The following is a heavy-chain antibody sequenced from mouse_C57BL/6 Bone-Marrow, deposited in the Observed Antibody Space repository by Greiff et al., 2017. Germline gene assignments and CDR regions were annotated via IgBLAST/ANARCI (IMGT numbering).Heavy chain of an antibody. J-gene: IGHJ2*01. CDR1: GYTFTSYW. CDR2: IDPSDSET. D-gene: IGHD2-12*01. Sequence: QVQLQQSGAELVRPGSSVKLSCKASGYTFTSYWMHWVKQRPIQGLEWFGNIDPSDSETHYNQKFKDKATLTVDKSSSTAYMQLSSLTSEDSAVYYCARRTLRGYFDYWGKGTTLTVSS. V-gene: IGHV1-52*01. CDR3: ARRTLRGYFDY.